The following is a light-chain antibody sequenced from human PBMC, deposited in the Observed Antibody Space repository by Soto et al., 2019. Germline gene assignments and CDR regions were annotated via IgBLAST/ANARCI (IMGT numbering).Light chain of an antibody. J-gene: IGKJ4*01. CDR3: QHRRNWPLT. CDR1: QSVDSY. V-gene: IGKV3-11*01. Sequence: EIVLTQSPATLSLSPGERATLSCRASQSVDSYLTWYQQKPGQAPRLLIYDVSKRATGIPVRFSGSGSGTDFTLTISSLEPEDVAIYYCQHRRNWPLTFGGGTEVEIK. CDR2: DVS.